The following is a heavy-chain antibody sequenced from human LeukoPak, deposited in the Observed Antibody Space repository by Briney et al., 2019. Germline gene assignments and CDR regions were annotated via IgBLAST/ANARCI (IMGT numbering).Heavy chain of an antibody. D-gene: IGHD6-19*01. CDR3: AMGDSSGWYFDY. V-gene: IGHV3-20*04. CDR2: INWDGGST. Sequence: GGSLRLSCAASGSTFEDHGMSWVRQVPGKGLEWVAGINWDGGSTGYADSVKGRFTISRDNAKNSLFLQMNSLRVEDTALCFCAMGDSSGWYFDYWGQGTLVTVSS. J-gene: IGHJ4*02. CDR1: GSTFEDHG.